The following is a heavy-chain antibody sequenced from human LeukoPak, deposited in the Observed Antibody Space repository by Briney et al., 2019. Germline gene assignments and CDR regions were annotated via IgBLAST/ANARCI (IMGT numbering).Heavy chain of an antibody. J-gene: IGHJ4*01. CDR2: IWGDGGNR. Sequence: PGRCLRLSCAASGVIFSHYGMHWVRQAPGKGLEWVAVIWGDGGNRFYAGSVKGRFTISRDTAQNTVFLQMNRLRGEDTAVYYCARDAQRGFDYSNSLRYWGHGILVTVSS. CDR3: ARDAQRGFDYSNSLRY. V-gene: IGHV3-33*01. CDR1: GVIFSHYG. D-gene: IGHD4-11*01.